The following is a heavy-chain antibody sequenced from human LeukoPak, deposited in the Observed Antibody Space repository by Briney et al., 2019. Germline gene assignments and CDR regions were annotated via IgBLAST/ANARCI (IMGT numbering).Heavy chain of an antibody. CDR3: ARDPGGTVTTWGIWGGNWFDP. Sequence: PSETLSLTCTVSGGSISSSSYYWGWIRQPPGKGLEWIGSIYYSGSTYYNPSLKSRVTISVDTSKNQFSLKLSSVTAADTAVYYCARDPGGTVTTWGIWGGNWFDPWGQGTLVTVSS. CDR2: IYYSGST. D-gene: IGHD4-17*01. J-gene: IGHJ5*02. CDR1: GGSISSSSYY. V-gene: IGHV4-39*07.